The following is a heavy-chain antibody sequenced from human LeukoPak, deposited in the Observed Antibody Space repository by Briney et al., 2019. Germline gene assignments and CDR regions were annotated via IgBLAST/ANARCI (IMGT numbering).Heavy chain of an antibody. V-gene: IGHV1-18*01. D-gene: IGHD3-3*01. CDR3: ARDPRYDFWSGYYAE. CDR1: GYTFTSYG. Sequence: ASVKVSCKASGYTFTSYGISWVRQAPGQGLEWMGWISAYNGNTNYAQKLQGRVTMTTDTSTSTAYMELSRLRSDDTAVYYCARDPRYDFWSGYYAEWGQGTLVTVSS. J-gene: IGHJ4*02. CDR2: ISAYNGNT.